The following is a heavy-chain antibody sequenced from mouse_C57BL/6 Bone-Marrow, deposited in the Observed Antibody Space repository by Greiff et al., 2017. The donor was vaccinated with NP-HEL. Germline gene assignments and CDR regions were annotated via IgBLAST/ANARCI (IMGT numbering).Heavy chain of an antibody. V-gene: IGHV1-15*01. J-gene: IGHJ1*03. D-gene: IGHD2-5*01. Sequence: QVQLQQSGAELVRPGASVTLSCKASGYTFTDYEMHWVKQTPVHGLEWIGAIDPETGGTDYNQKFKGKAILTADKSSSTAYMELRSLTSEDSAVYYCTRRENYSNSYWYFDVWGTGTTVTVSS. CDR1: GYTFTDYE. CDR2: IDPETGGT. CDR3: TRRENYSNSYWYFDV.